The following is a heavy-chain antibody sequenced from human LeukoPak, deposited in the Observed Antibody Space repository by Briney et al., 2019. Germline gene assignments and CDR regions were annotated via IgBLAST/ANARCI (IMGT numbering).Heavy chain of an antibody. V-gene: IGHV4-34*01. J-gene: IGHJ6*03. CDR1: GGSFSGYY. CDR2: INHSGST. CDR3: ARAKEVYYYYMDV. Sequence: SETLSLTCAVYGGSFSGYYWSWIRQPPGKGLEWIGEINHSGSTNYNPSLKSRVTISVDTSKNQFSLKLSSVTAADTAVYYCARAKEVYYYYMDVWGKGTTVTVSS.